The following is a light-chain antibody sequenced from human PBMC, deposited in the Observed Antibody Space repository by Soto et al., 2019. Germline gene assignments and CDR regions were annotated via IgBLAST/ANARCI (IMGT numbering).Light chain of an antibody. V-gene: IGKV3-20*01. CDR1: QSVNSNY. CDR3: QESPRT. J-gene: IGKJ1*01. Sequence: EIVLTHYPGTLSLSPGEIATLSCRASQSVNSNYLAWYQQKRGQAPRLLIYGASSRATGIPDRFSGSGSGTDFTLTISRLEPEDFAVYYCQESPRTFGQGTKVDIK. CDR2: GAS.